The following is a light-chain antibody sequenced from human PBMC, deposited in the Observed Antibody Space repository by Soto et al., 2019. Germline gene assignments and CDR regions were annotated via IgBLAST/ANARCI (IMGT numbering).Light chain of an antibody. CDR2: GAS. CDR1: QSVSSN. CDR3: QQYNRWPPWLT. Sequence: EIVMTQSPATLSVSPGERATLSCRASQSVSSNLAWYQQKPGQAPRLLIYGASTRATGIPARFSGSGSGTEFTLTISSLQSEDFAVNYCQQYNRWPPWLTFGGGTKVEIK. J-gene: IGKJ4*01. V-gene: IGKV3-15*01.